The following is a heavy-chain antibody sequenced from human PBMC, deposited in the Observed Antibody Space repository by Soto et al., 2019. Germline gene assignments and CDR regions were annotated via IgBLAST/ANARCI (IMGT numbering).Heavy chain of an antibody. Sequence: SSETLSLTCAVYGGSFSGYYWSWIRQPPGKGLEWIGEINHSGSTNYNPSLKSRVTISVDTSKNQFSLKLSSVTAADTAVYYCARGLYGSGSYFGYWGQGTLVTVSS. V-gene: IGHV4-34*01. J-gene: IGHJ4*02. CDR2: INHSGST. CDR1: GGSFSGYY. D-gene: IGHD3-10*01. CDR3: ARGLYGSGSYFGY.